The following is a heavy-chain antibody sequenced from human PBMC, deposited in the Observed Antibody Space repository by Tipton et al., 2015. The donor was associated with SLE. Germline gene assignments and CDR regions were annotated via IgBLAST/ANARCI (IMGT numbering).Heavy chain of an antibody. J-gene: IGHJ1*01. D-gene: IGHD4-17*01. V-gene: IGHV3-30*03. CDR3: ARVPLQDYEVYFQH. CDR1: GFTFSSRA. Sequence: RSLRLSCAASGFTFSSRAMHWVRQAPGKGLEWVAVTSYDESTKNYADSVKGRFTVSRDNSKNTLYLQMNSLRAEDTAVYYCARVPLQDYEVYFQHWGQGTLVTVSS. CDR2: TSYDESTK.